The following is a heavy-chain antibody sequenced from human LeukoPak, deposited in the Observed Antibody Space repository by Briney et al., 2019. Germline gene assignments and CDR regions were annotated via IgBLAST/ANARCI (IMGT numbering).Heavy chain of an antibody. D-gene: IGHD1-26*01. CDR2: ISGSGGGI. J-gene: IGHJ4*02. CDR1: GFTFNTHA. V-gene: IGHV3-23*01. Sequence: PGESLRLSCAASGFTFNTHAMTWVRQAPGKGLEWVSAISGSGGGIYYADSVKGRFTISRDNSKNTLYLQMNSLRVEDTAVYYCAKASLSGSYYFDSWGQGTLVTVS. CDR3: AKASLSGSYYFDS.